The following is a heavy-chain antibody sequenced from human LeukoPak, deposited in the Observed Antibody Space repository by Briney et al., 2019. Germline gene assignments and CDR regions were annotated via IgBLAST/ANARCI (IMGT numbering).Heavy chain of an antibody. CDR1: GFTFSNYW. D-gene: IGHD6-13*01. CDR3: ARVEDYAGIATGIDY. CDR2: IKGDGSEK. J-gene: IGHJ4*02. V-gene: IGHV3-7*04. Sequence: PGGSLRLSCAASGFTFSNYWMSWVRQTPGKGLEWVANIKGDGSEKYYVDSVKGRFTISRDNAKNSLYLEMNSLRAEDTAVYYCARVEDYAGIATGIDYWGQGTLVTVSS.